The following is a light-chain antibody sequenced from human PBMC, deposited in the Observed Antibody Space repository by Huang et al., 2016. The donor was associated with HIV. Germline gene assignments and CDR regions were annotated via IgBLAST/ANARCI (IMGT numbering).Light chain of an antibody. CDR2: GAS. CDR1: QSVSSDY. V-gene: IGKV3-20*01. CDR3: QQYATSPKA. J-gene: IGKJ1*01. Sequence: ENVLTQSPGTLSLSPGERASLSGRASQSVSSDYLAWYQQKPGQAPRLLIYGASSRATGIPDRFSGSGSGTDFTLTISRLEPEDFAVYYCQQYATSPKAFGQGTRVEIK.